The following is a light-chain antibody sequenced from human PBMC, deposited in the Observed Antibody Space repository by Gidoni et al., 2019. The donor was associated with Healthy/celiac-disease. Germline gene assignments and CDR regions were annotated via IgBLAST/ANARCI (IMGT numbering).Light chain of an antibody. CDR1: SSNIGSNT. J-gene: IGLJ2*01. V-gene: IGLV1-44*01. CDR3: AAWDDSLNGYVV. Sequence: QSVLPQPPSASGTPWQRVTISCSGRSSNIGSNTVHWYQQLPGTAPKIPIYSNSQRPSGVPDRFSGSKSGTSASLAISGLQSEDEADYYCAAWDDSLNGYVVFGGGTKLTVL. CDR2: SNS.